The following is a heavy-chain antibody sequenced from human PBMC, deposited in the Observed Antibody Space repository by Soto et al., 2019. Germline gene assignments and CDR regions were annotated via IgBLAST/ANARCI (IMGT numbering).Heavy chain of an antibody. Sequence: GGSLRLSCAASGFTFSSYDMHWVRQATGKGLEWVSAIGTAGDTYYPGSVKGRFTISRENAKNSLYLQMNSLRAEDTAVYYCARGGKYSSSSFYYYYGMDVWGQGTTVTVSS. CDR3: ARGGKYSSSSFYYYYGMDV. CDR1: GFTFSSYD. J-gene: IGHJ6*02. CDR2: IGTAGDT. V-gene: IGHV3-13*01. D-gene: IGHD6-6*01.